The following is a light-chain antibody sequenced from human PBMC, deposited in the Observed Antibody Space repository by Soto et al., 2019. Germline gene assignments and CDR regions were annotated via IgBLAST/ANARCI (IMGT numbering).Light chain of an antibody. CDR1: QSVNIN. J-gene: IGKJ5*01. CDR3: QQYNNWPIT. CDR2: GAS. Sequence: EVVLTQSPATLSVSPGEVATLSCRASQSVNINLAWYQQKPGQAPRLLIYGASTRATGVPARFSGSGSGTEFTLTISTLQSEDFAVYYCQQYNNWPITFGQGTRLEIK. V-gene: IGKV3-15*01.